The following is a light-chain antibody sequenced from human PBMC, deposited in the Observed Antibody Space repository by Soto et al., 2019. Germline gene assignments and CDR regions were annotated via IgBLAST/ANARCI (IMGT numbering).Light chain of an antibody. CDR3: QQLNNFPRT. CDR1: QGIISY. CDR2: GAS. V-gene: IGKV1-9*01. Sequence: DIQLTQSPSFLSASVGDRVTITCRASQGIISYLAWYQQRPGKAPKLLMYGASTLQSGVPSRVSGSASGTTFTLTINNLQPEDFATYYCQQLNNFPRTFGQGTKVE. J-gene: IGKJ1*01.